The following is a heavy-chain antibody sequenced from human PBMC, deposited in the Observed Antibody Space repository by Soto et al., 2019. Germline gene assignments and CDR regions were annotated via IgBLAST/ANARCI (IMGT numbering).Heavy chain of an antibody. V-gene: IGHV4-34*01. J-gene: IGHJ4*02. CDR2: INHSGST. CDR1: GGSFSGYY. Sequence: QVQLQQWGAGLLKPSESLSLTCAVYGGSFSGYYWSWIRQPPGKGLEWIGEINHSGSTNYNPSLKSRVTISVDTSKNQFSLKLSSVTAADTAVYYCAREGWGLMVRAQDYWGQGTLVTVSS. D-gene: IGHD3-10*01. CDR3: AREGWGLMVRAQDY.